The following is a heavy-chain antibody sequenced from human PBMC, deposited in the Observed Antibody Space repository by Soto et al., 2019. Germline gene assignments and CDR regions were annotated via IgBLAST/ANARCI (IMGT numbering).Heavy chain of an antibody. J-gene: IGHJ5*02. CDR2: ISAYNGNT. CDR3: ARASGSSYWFDP. CDR1: GYTFTSYG. V-gene: IGHV1-18*01. D-gene: IGHD1-26*01. Sequence: QVQLVQSGAEVKKPGASVKVSCKASGYTFTSYGISWVRQAPGQGLEWMRWISAYNGNTKYAEKLQGRVTMTTATSTRTAYMELRRLRSDDTAVYYCARASGSSYWFDPWGQGTLVTVSS.